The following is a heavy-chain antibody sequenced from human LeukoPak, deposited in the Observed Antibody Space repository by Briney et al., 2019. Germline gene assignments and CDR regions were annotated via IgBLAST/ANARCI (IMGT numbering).Heavy chain of an antibody. CDR3: ARVAAGIGFFQH. Sequence: SETLSLTCTVSGGSISSGGHYWSWIRQHPGKGLEWIGYIYNSGSTYYNPSLKSRFSISVDTSKNQFSLKLSSVTAADTAVYYCARVAAGIGFFQHWGQGTLVTVSS. CDR2: IYNSGST. D-gene: IGHD6-13*01. CDR1: GGSISSGGHY. J-gene: IGHJ1*01. V-gene: IGHV4-31*03.